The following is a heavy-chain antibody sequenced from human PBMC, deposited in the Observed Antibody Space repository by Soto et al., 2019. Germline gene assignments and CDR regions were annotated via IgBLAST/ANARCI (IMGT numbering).Heavy chain of an antibody. Sequence: SLRLSCAASGFTFSSYAMHWVRQAPGKGLEWVAVISYDGSNKYYADSVKGRFTISRDNSKNTLYLQINSLRAEDTAVYYCEGDSQDYYDSSGSQGYWGQGTLVTVSS. CDR2: ISYDGSNK. V-gene: IGHV3-30-3*01. J-gene: IGHJ4*02. D-gene: IGHD3-22*01. CDR3: EGDSQDYYDSSGSQGY. CDR1: GFTFSSYA.